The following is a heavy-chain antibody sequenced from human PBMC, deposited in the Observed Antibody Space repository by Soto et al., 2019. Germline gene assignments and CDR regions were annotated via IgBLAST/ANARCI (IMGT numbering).Heavy chain of an antibody. J-gene: IGHJ3*02. CDR3: AREGGRHCSPTRCYNAFDI. CDR1: GFTFSIYA. D-gene: IGHD2-2*02. CDR2: ISWDGGIT. Sequence: PGGSLILSCAASGFTFSIYAMSWVRQAPGKGLEWVSLISWDGGITFYADSVKGRFTISRDNSQNSLYLQMNSLSDEDTAVYYCAREGGRHCSPTRCYNAFDIWGQGTMVTVSS. V-gene: IGHV3-23*01.